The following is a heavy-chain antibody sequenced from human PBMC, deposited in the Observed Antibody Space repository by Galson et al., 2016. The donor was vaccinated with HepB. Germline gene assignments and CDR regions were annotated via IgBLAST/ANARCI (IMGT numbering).Heavy chain of an antibody. D-gene: IGHD6-13*01. CDR1: GFTFSSYA. CDR3: GRDPSYIAAAGRVDY. Sequence: SLRLSCAASGFTFSSYAMHWVRQAPGKGLEWVAVISYDGSNKYYADSVKGRFTISRDNSKNTLYLQMNNLRAEDTAVYYGGRDPSYIAAAGRVDYWGQGTLVTVSS. J-gene: IGHJ4*02. CDR2: ISYDGSNK. V-gene: IGHV3-30-3*01.